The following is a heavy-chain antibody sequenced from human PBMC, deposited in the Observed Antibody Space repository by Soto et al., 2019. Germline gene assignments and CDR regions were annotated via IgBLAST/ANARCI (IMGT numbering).Heavy chain of an antibody. V-gene: IGHV4-4*02. J-gene: IGHJ4*02. Sequence: QVQLQESGPGLVKPSGTLSLTCTVSGGSMSSSNWWNWVRQSPGKGLEWIGEAHHSGRTNYNPSLKIRVTISVDKSKSHFSLKFTSVTAAGAAVYYCAGSEPTVLGGWGQGTLVTVSS. CDR2: AHHSGRT. CDR1: GGSMSSSNW. CDR3: AGSEPTVLGG.